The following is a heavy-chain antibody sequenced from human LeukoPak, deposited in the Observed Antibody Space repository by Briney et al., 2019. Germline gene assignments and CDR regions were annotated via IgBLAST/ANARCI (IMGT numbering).Heavy chain of an antibody. V-gene: IGHV3-23*01. J-gene: IGHJ4*02. CDR2: ISGSGGST. CDR3: AKGGRDDFWSGYSNFFDY. CDR1: GFTFSSYA. Sequence: TGGSLRLSCAASGFTFSSYAMSWVRQAPGKGLEWVSAISGSGGSTYYADSVKGRFTISRDNSKNTLYLQMNSLRAEDTAVYYCAKGGRDDFWSGYSNFFDYWGQGTLVTVSS. D-gene: IGHD3-3*01.